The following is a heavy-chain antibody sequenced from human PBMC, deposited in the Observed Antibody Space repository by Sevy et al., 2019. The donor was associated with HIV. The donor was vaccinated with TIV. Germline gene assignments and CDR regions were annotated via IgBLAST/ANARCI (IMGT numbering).Heavy chain of an antibody. CDR3: ASRAVGASGYYYGMDV. V-gene: IGHV3-23*01. D-gene: IGHD1-26*01. J-gene: IGHJ6*02. CDR2: ISGSGGST. CDR1: GFTFSSYA. Sequence: GGSPRLSCAASGFTFSSYAMSWVRQAPGKGLEWVSAISGSGGSTYYADSVKGRFTISRDNSKNTLYLQMNSLRAEDTAVYYCASRAVGASGYYYGMDVWGQGTTVTVSS.